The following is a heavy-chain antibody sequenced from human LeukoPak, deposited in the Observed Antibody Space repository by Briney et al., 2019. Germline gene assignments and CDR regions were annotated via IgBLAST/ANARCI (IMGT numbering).Heavy chain of an antibody. CDR2: ISVSGDST. D-gene: IGHD1-26*01. CDR1: GFTFSSYA. J-gene: IGHJ3*02. CDR3: ARGGSYLSAFDI. V-gene: IGHV3-23*01. Sequence: PGGSLRLSCAASGFTFSSYAMSWVRQAPGKGLEWVSTISVSGDSTFYADSVKGRFTISRDNSKNTLYLQMNSLRAEDTAVYYCARGGSYLSAFDIWGQGTMVTVSS.